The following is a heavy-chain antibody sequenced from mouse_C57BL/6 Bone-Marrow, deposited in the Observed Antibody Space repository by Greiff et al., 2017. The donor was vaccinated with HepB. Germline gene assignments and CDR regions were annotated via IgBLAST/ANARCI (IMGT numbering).Heavy chain of an antibody. Sequence: EVQGVESGGGLVQPGGSLSLSCAASGFTFTDYYMSWVRQPPGKALEWLGFIRNKANGYTTEYSASVKGRFTISRDNSQSILYLQMHALRAEDSATYYCASPGSSWAWFAYWGQGTLVTVSA. J-gene: IGHJ3*01. CDR3: ASPGSSWAWFAY. D-gene: IGHD1-1*01. CDR1: GFTFTDYY. CDR2: IRNKANGYTT. V-gene: IGHV7-3*01.